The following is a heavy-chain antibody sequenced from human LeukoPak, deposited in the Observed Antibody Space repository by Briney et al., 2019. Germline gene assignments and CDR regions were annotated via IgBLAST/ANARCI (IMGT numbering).Heavy chain of an antibody. CDR2: IKQDGTEK. J-gene: IGHJ3*01. V-gene: IGHV3-7*03. Sequence: GGSLRLSCAASGFTFTTYWMSWVRQAPGKGLEWVANIKQDGTEKYYVDSVKGRFTISRDNAKNSLYLQMNSLKTEDTAVYYCTRAVDTAMVFVDWGQGTMVTVSS. CDR1: GFTFTTYW. D-gene: IGHD5-18*01. CDR3: TRAVDTAMVFVD.